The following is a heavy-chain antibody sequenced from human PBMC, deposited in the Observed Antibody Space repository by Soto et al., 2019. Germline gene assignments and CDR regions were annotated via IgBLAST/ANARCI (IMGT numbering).Heavy chain of an antibody. CDR3: ARVPYYCSGGNCYGY. CDR1: GFTFSDYW. J-gene: IGHJ4*02. Sequence: GSLRLSCAASGFTFSDYWLSWVRQAPGKGLEWVANIKQDGSQKYYVDSVKGRFTISRDNAKNSLYLQMNSLRAEDTAVYYCARVPYYCSGGNCYGYWGQGTLVTVSS. CDR2: IKQDGSQK. D-gene: IGHD2-15*01. V-gene: IGHV3-7*05.